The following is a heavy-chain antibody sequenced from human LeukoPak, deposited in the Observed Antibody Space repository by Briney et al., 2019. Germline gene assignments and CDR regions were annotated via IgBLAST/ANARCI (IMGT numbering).Heavy chain of an antibody. CDR2: TSSSNTYI. D-gene: IGHD2-2*02. V-gene: IGHV3-21*01. CDR1: GFNFIDNS. Sequence: GGSLRLSCAGSGFNFIDNSMHWVRQAPGKGLEWVSSTSSSNTYIYYRDSVKGRFTISRDNAKNSLFLQMNSLRAEDTAVYYCARGYCSGTSCYMFDSWGQGTRVTVSS. J-gene: IGHJ4*02. CDR3: ARGYCSGTSCYMFDS.